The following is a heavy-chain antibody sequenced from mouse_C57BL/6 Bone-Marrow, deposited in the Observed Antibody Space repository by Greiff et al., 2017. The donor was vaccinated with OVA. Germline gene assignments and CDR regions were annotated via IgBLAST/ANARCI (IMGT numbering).Heavy chain of an antibody. Sequence: EVMLVESGGGLVQPGGSLSLSCAASGFTFTDYYMRWVRQPPGKALEWLGFIRTKANGYTTESSASVKGRFTVSRDNSQSILYLQMNALGAEDSATYYCARSLYGNYDFDYWGQGTTLTVSA. V-gene: IGHV7-3*01. CDR1: GFTFTDYY. D-gene: IGHD2-1*01. CDR3: ARSLYGNYDFDY. CDR2: IRTKANGYTT. J-gene: IGHJ2*01.